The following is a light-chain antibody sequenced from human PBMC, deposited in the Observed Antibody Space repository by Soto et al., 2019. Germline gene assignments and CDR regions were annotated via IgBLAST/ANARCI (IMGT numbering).Light chain of an antibody. J-gene: IGKJ3*01. Sequence: EVVLTQSPATLSLSPGDRATLSCRASQSVSIDFAWYQQKPGQAPRLLIYDASNRATDIPARFSGSGSGTDFTLTISSLEPEDFAVYYCQHRHNFGPGTKVDIK. CDR1: QSVSID. V-gene: IGKV3-11*01. CDR2: DAS. CDR3: QHRHN.